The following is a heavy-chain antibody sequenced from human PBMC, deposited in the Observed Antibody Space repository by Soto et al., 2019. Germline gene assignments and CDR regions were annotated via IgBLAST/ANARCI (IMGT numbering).Heavy chain of an antibody. CDR2: MNPNSGNT. CDR3: ARAGFNPLGYWSSTSCYWVPSHNWFDP. Sequence: ASVKVSCKASGYTFTSYDVNWVRQATGQGLEWMGWMNPNSGNTGYAQKFQGRVTMTRNTSISTAYMELSSLRSEDTAVYYCARAGFNPLGYWSSTSCYWVPSHNWFDPWGQGTLVTVSS. J-gene: IGHJ5*02. CDR1: GYTFTSYD. D-gene: IGHD2-2*01. V-gene: IGHV1-8*01.